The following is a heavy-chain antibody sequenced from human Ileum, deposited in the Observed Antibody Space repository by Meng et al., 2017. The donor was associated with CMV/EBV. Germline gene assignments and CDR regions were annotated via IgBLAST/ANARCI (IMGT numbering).Heavy chain of an antibody. V-gene: IGHV1-2*02. D-gene: IGHD3-16*01. CDR1: GYTFTGYY. CDR2: INPKSGDT. CDR3: ARRSMTSLGG. J-gene: IGHJ4*02. Sequence: ASVKVSCKASGYTFTGYYLHWVRQAPGQGLEWMGWINPKSGDTKYPQKFQGRVTMTRDTSINTAYLEVSSLTSDDTAVYYCARRSMTSLGGWGQGTRVTVFS.